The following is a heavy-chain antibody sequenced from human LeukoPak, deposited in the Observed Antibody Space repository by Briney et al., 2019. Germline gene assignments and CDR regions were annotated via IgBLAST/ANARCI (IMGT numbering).Heavy chain of an antibody. D-gene: IGHD3-9*01. V-gene: IGHV3-30-3*01. CDR2: ISYEGSNK. CDR1: GLTFSRYA. CDR3: ARDRGYYDILTGSFDY. J-gene: IGHJ4*02. Sequence: GGSLRLSHAPSGLTFSRYAMHWVRQPPGKGLEWVAVISYEGSNKYYADSVKGRFPISRDKSTDTLYLQVNSLRVEDTAVYCCARDRGYYDILTGSFDYWGQGTLVTVSS.